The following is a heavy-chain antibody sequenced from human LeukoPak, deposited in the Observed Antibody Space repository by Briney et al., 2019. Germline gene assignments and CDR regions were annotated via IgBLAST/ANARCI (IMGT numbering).Heavy chain of an antibody. CDR3: ARDKMEGARYYDYVWGSYRYFTGGLYGMDV. CDR2: IYYSGST. V-gene: IGHV4-59*01. Sequence: PSETLSLTCTVSGGSISSYYWSWIRQPPGKGLEWIGYIYYSGSTNYNPSLKSRVTISVDTSKNQFSLKLSSVAAADTAVYYCARDKMEGARYYDYVWGSYRYFTGGLYGMDVWGQGTTVTVSS. J-gene: IGHJ6*02. CDR1: GGSISSYY. D-gene: IGHD3-16*02.